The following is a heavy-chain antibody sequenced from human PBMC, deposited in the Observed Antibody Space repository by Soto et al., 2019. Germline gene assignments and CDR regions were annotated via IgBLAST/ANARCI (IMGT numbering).Heavy chain of an antibody. D-gene: IGHD2-15*01. CDR1: GFTFSSYA. V-gene: IGHV3-30-3*01. CDR3: ARDKDWFDP. CDR2: ISYDGSNK. J-gene: IGHJ5*02. Sequence: QVQLVESGGGVSQPGRSLRLSCAASGFTFSSYAMHWVRQAPGKGLEWVAVISYDGSNKYYADSVKGRFTISRDNSKNTLYLQMTSLRAEDTAVYYCARDKDWFDPWGQGTLVTVSS.